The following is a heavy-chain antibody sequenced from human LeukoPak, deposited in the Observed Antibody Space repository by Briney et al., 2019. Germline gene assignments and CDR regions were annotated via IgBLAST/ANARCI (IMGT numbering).Heavy chain of an antibody. V-gene: IGHV3-30-3*01. Sequence: GGSLRLSCAASGFTFSSYAMHWVRQAPGKGLEWVAVISYDGSNKYYADSVKGRFTISRDNSKNTLYLQMNSLRAEDTAVYYCARDILRRYCSGGSCYYYYYGMDVWGQGTTVTVSS. CDR2: ISYDGSNK. CDR1: GFTFSSYA. CDR3: ARDILRRYCSGGSCYYYYYGMDV. J-gene: IGHJ6*02. D-gene: IGHD2-15*01.